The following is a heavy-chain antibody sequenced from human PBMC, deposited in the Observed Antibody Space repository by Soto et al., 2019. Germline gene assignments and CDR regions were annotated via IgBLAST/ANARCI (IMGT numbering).Heavy chain of an antibody. V-gene: IGHV1-18*01. CDR1: GYTFTSYG. Sequence: ASVKVSCKSSGYTFTSYGISWVRQAPGQGLEWMGWISAYNGNTNYAQKLQGRVTMTTDTSTSTAYMELRSLRSDDTAVYYCARVDEGDYLWLYYYYYGMDVWGQGTTVTVSS. CDR3: ARVDEGDYLWLYYYYYGMDV. J-gene: IGHJ6*02. CDR2: ISAYNGNT. D-gene: IGHD4-17*01.